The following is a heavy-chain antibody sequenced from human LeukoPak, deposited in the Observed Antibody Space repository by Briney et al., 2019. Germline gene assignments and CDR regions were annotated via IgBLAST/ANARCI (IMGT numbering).Heavy chain of an antibody. CDR3: ARGLSSSGWWGYYYYYMDV. CDR1: GDSVSSNTAT. CDR2: TYYRSKWYN. Sequence: SQTLSLTCAISGDSVSSNTATWNWIRQSPSRGLEWLGRTYYRSKWYNDYAVSVKSRITINPDTSKNQFSLQLNSVTPEDTAVYYCARGLSSSGWWGYYYYYMDVWGKGTTVTISS. V-gene: IGHV6-1*01. D-gene: IGHD6-19*01. J-gene: IGHJ6*03.